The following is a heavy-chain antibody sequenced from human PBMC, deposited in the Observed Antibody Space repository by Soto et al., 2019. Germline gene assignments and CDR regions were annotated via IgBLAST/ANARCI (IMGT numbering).Heavy chain of an antibody. Sequence: SETLSLTCTVSGVSISDFYWSWIRQPPGKGLEWIGYIYNYNPSLKSRVTISLDTSKNQFSLMLNSVTAADTAVYYCARASLVGRSSSNADWFDPWGQGTQVTVS. D-gene: IGHD2-8*02. V-gene: IGHV4-59*12. CDR1: GVSISDFY. J-gene: IGHJ5*02. CDR3: ARASLVGRSSSNADWFDP. CDR2: IY.